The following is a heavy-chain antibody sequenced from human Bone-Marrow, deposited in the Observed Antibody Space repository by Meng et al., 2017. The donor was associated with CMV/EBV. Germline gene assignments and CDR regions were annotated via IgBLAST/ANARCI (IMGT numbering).Heavy chain of an antibody. CDR3: ARLPVTTRNYYYGMDV. CDR2: IYYSGST. Sequence: GSLRLSCTVSGGSIRSSSYYWGWIRQPPGKGLEWIGSIYYSGSTYYNPSLKSRVTISVDTSKNQFSLKLSSVTAADTAVYYCARLPVTTRNYYYGMDVWGQATTVTVSS. V-gene: IGHV4-39*01. CDR1: GGSIRSSSYY. J-gene: IGHJ6*02. D-gene: IGHD4-11*01.